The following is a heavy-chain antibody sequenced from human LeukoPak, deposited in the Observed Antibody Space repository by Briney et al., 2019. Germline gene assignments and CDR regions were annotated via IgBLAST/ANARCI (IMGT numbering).Heavy chain of an antibody. J-gene: IGHJ4*02. CDR1: GFIFSSYA. CDR2: ISYDGSNK. CDR3: ARDYYDSSGYYFDY. V-gene: IGHV3-30-3*01. Sequence: GGSLRLSCAASGFIFSSYAMHWVRQAPGKGLEWVAVISYDGSNKYYADSVKGRFTISRDNSKNTLYLQMNSLRAEDTAVYYCARDYYDSSGYYFDYWGQGTLVTVSS. D-gene: IGHD3-22*01.